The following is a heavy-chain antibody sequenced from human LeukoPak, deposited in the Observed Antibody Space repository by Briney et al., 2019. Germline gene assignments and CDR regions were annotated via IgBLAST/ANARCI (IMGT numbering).Heavy chain of an antibody. D-gene: IGHD2-2*01. Sequence: SETLSLTCTVSGDSINNYYWSWIRQPPGKGLEWIGYIYYIGTTKFNPSLKSRVTISLDTSKNQFSLKMSSVTAADTAVYYCARVFSYPLRAPFDPWGQGTLVTVSS. CDR2: IYYIGTT. J-gene: IGHJ5*02. CDR1: GDSINNYY. V-gene: IGHV4-59*01. CDR3: ARVFSYPLRAPFDP.